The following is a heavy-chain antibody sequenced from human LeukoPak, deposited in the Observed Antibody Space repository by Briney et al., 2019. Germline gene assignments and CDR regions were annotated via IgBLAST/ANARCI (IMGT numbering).Heavy chain of an antibody. CDR1: GYNFATDW. D-gene: IGHD2-8*01. Sequence: GESLKISCKGSGYNFATDWIGWVRQTPGKGLEWMGIIYPGDSETNYSPSFKGQVTFSVDMSITTAYLQWGSLKASDTAMYYCARQAYASRFDAFDIWGQGTMVTVSS. V-gene: IGHV5-51*01. J-gene: IGHJ3*02. CDR2: IYPGDSET. CDR3: ARQAYASRFDAFDI.